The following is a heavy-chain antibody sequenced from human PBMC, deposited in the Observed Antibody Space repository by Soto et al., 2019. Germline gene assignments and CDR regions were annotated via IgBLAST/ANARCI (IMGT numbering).Heavy chain of an antibody. CDR2: IIPIFGTA. J-gene: IGHJ6*02. CDR3: ARHVPAAGYYYGMNV. V-gene: IGHV1-69*13. CDR1: RGSFSSYA. D-gene: IGHD2-2*01. Sequence: SVKVSCEASRGSFSSYAISCVRQAPAQGLEWVGGIIPIFGTANYAQKFQGRVTITADESTSTAYMELSSLRSEDTAVYYCARHVPAAGYYYGMNVWGQGTTVTVSS.